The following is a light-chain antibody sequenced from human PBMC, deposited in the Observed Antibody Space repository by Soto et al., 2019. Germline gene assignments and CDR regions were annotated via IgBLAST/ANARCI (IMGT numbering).Light chain of an antibody. V-gene: IGKV3-15*01. Sequence: EVVLTQSPATLSVSPGERATLSCRTSQSVGNNLAWYQQKPGQPPRLLMYGAFIRAPGLPVRFRGTGSGTEFTITISGLQCGDVALYYCQQYDKWTYTFGQGTKVDIK. J-gene: IGKJ2*01. CDR3: QQYDKWTYT. CDR2: GAF. CDR1: QSVGNN.